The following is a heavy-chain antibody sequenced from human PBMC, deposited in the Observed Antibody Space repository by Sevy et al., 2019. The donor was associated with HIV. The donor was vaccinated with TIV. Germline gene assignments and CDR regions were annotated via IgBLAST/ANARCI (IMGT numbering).Heavy chain of an antibody. CDR1: GFTFSSYA. CDR3: AKMAGITPSRMYYFDY. V-gene: IGHV3-23*01. Sequence: GGSLRLSCAASGFTFSSYAMSWVRQAPGKGLEWVSAISGSGGSTYYADSVKGRFTISRDNSKNTLYLQMNSLRAEDMAVYYCAKMAGITPSRMYYFDYWGQGTLVTVSS. D-gene: IGHD2-15*01. J-gene: IGHJ4*02. CDR2: ISGSGGST.